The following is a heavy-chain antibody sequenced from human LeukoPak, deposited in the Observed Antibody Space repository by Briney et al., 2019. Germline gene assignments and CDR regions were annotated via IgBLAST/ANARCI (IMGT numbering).Heavy chain of an antibody. CDR3: ARGGSKVNTAMVTLDY. CDR1: GGTFSSYG. CDR2: VIPILGIA. J-gene: IGHJ4*02. D-gene: IGHD5-18*01. Sequence: ASVKVSCRASGGTFSSYGISWVRQAPGQGLAWMGRVIPILGIANYAQQIQGRVTITADKSTRTAFMELGSVRSADTAVYYCARGGSKVNTAMVTLDYWGQGTLVTVSS. V-gene: IGHV1-69*04.